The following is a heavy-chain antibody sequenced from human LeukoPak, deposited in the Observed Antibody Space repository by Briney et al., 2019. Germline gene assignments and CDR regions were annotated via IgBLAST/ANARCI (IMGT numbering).Heavy chain of an antibody. J-gene: IGHJ4*02. V-gene: IGHV3-23*01. Sequence: GGSLRLSCAASGFTFSSYAMNWVRQAPGKGLEWVSGISESGGNTFYADSVKGRFTISRDNSKNTLFLQMNSLRAEDTAVYYCAVSARVERVWHYFNYWGQGTLVTVSS. CDR3: AVSARVERVWHYFNY. D-gene: IGHD6-6*01. CDR1: GFTFSSYA. CDR2: ISESGGNT.